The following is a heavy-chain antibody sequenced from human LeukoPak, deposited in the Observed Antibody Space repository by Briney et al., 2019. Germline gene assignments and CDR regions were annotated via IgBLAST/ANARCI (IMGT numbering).Heavy chain of an antibody. CDR3: ARRPYYYGSGPRGFDY. CDR1: GGSFSGYY. J-gene: IGHJ4*02. Sequence: SETLSLTCAVYGGSFSGYYWSWIRQPPGKGLEWIGEINHSGSTNYNPSLKSRVTISVDTSKNQFSLKLSSVTAADTAVYYCARRPYYYGSGPRGFDYWGQGTLVTVSS. D-gene: IGHD3-10*01. CDR2: INHSGST. V-gene: IGHV4-34*01.